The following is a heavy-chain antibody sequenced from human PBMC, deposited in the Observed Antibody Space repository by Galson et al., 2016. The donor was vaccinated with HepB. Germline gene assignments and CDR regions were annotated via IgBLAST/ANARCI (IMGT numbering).Heavy chain of an antibody. J-gene: IGHJ3*02. CDR1: GYSVTTYA. CDR3: ARDMGYCSSTSCYVTAFDM. D-gene: IGHD2-2*01. Sequence: SVKVSCKASGYSVTTYAMNWVRQAPGQGLEWMGWINTNTGKSTYAQAFTGRFVFSLDTSVGTTYLQISGLKAEDTAVYYCARDMGYCSSTSCYVTAFDMWGQGTMITVSA. V-gene: IGHV7-4-1*02. CDR2: INTNTGKS.